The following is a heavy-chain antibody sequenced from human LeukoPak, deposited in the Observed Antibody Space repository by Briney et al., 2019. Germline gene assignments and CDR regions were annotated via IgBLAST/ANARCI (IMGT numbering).Heavy chain of an antibody. CDR2: INAGNGNT. CDR1: GYTFTSYA. Sequence: GASVKVSCKASGYTFTSYAMHWVRQAPGRRLEWMGWINAGNGNTKYSQKFQGRVTITRDTSASTAYMELSSLRSEDTAVYYCASVPRHYYDSSGYHNWGQGTLVTVSS. CDR3: ASVPRHYYDSSGYHN. J-gene: IGHJ4*02. V-gene: IGHV1-3*01. D-gene: IGHD3-22*01.